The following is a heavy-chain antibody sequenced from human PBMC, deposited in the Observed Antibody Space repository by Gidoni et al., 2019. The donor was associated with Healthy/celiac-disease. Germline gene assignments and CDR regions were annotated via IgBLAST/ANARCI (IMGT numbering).Heavy chain of an antibody. CDR3: ARVSVGGDLYYFDY. D-gene: IGHD4-17*01. Sequence: EVQLVESGGGLVKPGGSLRLSCAASGFTFSSYSMNWVRQAPGKGLEWVSSISSSSSYIYYADSVKGRFTISRDNAKNSLYLQMNSLRAEDTAVYYCARVSVGGDLYYFDYWGQGTLVTVSS. CDR1: GFTFSSYS. J-gene: IGHJ4*02. CDR2: ISSSSSYI. V-gene: IGHV3-21*01.